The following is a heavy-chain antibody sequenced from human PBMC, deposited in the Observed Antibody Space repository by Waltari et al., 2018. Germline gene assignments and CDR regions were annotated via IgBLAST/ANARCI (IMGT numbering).Heavy chain of an antibody. Sequence: EVQLVESGGGLVQPGGSLRLPCAASGFTFSSHWMHRARQAPGKGLVWVSRINSDGSSTTYADSVKGRFTISRDNAKNTLYLQMNSLRAEDTAVYYCARAGRTANWFDPWGQGTLVTVSS. J-gene: IGHJ5*02. CDR2: INSDGSST. V-gene: IGHV3-74*01. CDR1: GFTFSSHW. CDR3: ARAGRTANWFDP.